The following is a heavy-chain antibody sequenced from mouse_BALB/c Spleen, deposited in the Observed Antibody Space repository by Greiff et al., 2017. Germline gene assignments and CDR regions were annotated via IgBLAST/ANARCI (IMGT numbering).Heavy chain of an antibody. CDR1: GFTFTDYY. CDR2: IRNKANGYTT. Sequence: EVMLVESGGGLVQPGGSLRLSCATSGFTFTDYYMSWVRQPPGKALEWLGFIRNKANGYTTEYSASVKGRFTISRDNSQSILYLQMNTLRAEDSATYYCARDGSITTSVADWYFDVWGAGTTVTVSS. V-gene: IGHV7-3*02. J-gene: IGHJ1*01. CDR3: ARDGSITTSVADWYFDV. D-gene: IGHD1-1*01.